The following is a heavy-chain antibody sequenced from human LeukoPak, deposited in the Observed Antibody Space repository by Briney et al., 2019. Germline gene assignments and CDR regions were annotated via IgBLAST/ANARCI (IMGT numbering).Heavy chain of an antibody. CDR3: AKDQPPPTLWTY. D-gene: IGHD3-10*01. J-gene: IGHJ4*02. Sequence: GSLRLSCAASGFTFSTYTMYWVRHPPGKGLEWVSIIGSSGGGIHYANSVKGRFTISRDNSKNTLYLQMNSLRAEDTAVYYCAKDQPPPTLWTYWGQGTLVTVSS. CDR2: IGSSGGGI. CDR1: GFTFSTYT. V-gene: IGHV3-23*01.